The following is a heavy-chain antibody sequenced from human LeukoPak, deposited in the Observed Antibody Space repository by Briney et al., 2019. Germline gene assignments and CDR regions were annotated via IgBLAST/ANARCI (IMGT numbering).Heavy chain of an antibody. V-gene: IGHV3-30*18. D-gene: IGHD3-10*01. J-gene: IGHJ4*02. Sequence: GRSLRLSCAASGFTFSSYGMHWVRQAPGKGLEWVAVISYDGTNKYYAHSVKGRFTISRDNSKNTLYLQMNSLRAEDTSVYYCAKDPGIWFGEPYFDYWGQGTLVTVSS. CDR2: ISYDGTNK. CDR3: AKDPGIWFGEPYFDY. CDR1: GFTFSSYG.